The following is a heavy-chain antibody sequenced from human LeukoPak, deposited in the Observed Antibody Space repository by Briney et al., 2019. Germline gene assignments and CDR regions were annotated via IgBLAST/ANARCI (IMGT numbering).Heavy chain of an antibody. Sequence: SQTLSLTCTVSGGSISSGGYSWGWIRQHPGKGLEWIGYIYYSGSTYYNPSLKSRVTISVDTSKNQFSLKLSSVTAADTAVYYCASDGTGLDAFDIWGQGTMVTVSS. CDR2: IYYSGST. V-gene: IGHV4-31*03. CDR3: ASDGTGLDAFDI. CDR1: GGSISSGGYS. D-gene: IGHD6-13*01. J-gene: IGHJ3*02.